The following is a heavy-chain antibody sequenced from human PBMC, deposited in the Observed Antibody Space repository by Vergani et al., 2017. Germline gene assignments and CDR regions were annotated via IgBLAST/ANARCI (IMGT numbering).Heavy chain of an antibody. CDR1: GFTFGDYA. CDR2: IRSKAYGGTT. V-gene: IGHV3-49*05. D-gene: IGHD2-15*01. Sequence: EVQLVESGGGLVKPGRSLRLSCTASGFTFGDYAMSWFRQAPGKGLGWVGFIRSKAYGGTTECAASVKGRFTISRDNAKNSLYLQMNSLRAEDTAVYYCARSLGYCSGGSCFQFDYWGQGTLVTVSS. CDR3: ARSLGYCSGGSCFQFDY. J-gene: IGHJ4*02.